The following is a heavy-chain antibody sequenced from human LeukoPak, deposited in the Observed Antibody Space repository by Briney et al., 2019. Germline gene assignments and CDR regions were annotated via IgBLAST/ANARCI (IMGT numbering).Heavy chain of an antibody. Sequence: GGSLRLSCAASGFTFVDYAMHWVRQAPGKGLEWVSGISWNSVSIGYADSVKGRFTISRDNAKNSLYLQMNSLRAEDTALYYCARYSSSWTGLDYWGQGTLVTVSS. CDR1: GFTFVDYA. D-gene: IGHD6-13*01. J-gene: IGHJ4*02. CDR2: ISWNSVSI. V-gene: IGHV3-9*01. CDR3: ARYSSSWTGLDY.